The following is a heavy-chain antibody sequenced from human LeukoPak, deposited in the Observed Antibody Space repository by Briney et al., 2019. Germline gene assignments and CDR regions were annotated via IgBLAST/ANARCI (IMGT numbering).Heavy chain of an antibody. CDR3: ASTGVQQWLVFDY. Sequence: GASVKVSCKASGYTFTIYYIHWVRQAPGQGLEWMGWINPNSGGTNYAQKFQGRVTMTRDTSISTAYMELSRLRSDDTAVYYCASTGVQQWLVFDYWGQGTLVTVSS. D-gene: IGHD6-19*01. J-gene: IGHJ4*02. CDR1: GYTFTIYY. V-gene: IGHV1-2*02. CDR2: INPNSGGT.